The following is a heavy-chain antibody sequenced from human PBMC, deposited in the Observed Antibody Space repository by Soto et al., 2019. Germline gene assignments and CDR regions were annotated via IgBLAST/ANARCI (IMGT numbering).Heavy chain of an antibody. J-gene: IGHJ4*02. CDR2: IKQDGSEK. CDR1: GFTFSSYW. CDR3: ARAGSVYDY. V-gene: IGHV3-7*03. Sequence: GSLRLSCAASGFTFSSYWMSWVRQAPEKGLEWVANIKQDGSEKYYVDSVKGRFTISRDNAKNSLYLQMDSLRVEDTAVYYCARAGSVYDYWGQGTLVTVSS. D-gene: IGHD6-19*01.